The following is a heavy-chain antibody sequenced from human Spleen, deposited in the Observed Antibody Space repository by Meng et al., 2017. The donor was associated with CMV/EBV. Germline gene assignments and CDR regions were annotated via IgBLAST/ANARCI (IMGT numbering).Heavy chain of an antibody. D-gene: IGHD1-26*01. CDR3: ARDRGSYYSGFDY. J-gene: IGHJ4*02. V-gene: IGHV1-69*05. Sequence: KASRGTFSSYAISWLRQAPGQGREWMGGIIPIFGTANYAQKFQGRVTITTDESTSTAYMELSSLRSEDTAVYYCARDRGSYYSGFDYWGQGTLVTVSS. CDR2: IIPIFGTA. CDR1: RGTFSSYA.